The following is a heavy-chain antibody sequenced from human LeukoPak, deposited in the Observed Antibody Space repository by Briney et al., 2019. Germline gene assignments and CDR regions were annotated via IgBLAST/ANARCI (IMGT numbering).Heavy chain of an antibody. V-gene: IGHV3-30*18. D-gene: IGHD6-19*01. CDR3: AKDGSGWNPLDY. CDR2: ISYDGSNK. Sequence: GSLRLSCAASGFTFSSYGMHWVRQAPGKGLEWVAVISYDGSNKYYADSVKGRFTISRDNSKNTLYLQMNSLRAEDTAVYYCAKDGSGWNPLDYWGQGTLVTVSS. CDR1: GFTFSSYG. J-gene: IGHJ4*02.